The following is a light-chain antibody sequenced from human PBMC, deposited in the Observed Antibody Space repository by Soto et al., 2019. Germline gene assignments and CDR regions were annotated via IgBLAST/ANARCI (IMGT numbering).Light chain of an antibody. CDR1: QSISSN. CDR3: HQYNNWPPYT. Sequence: EIVMTQSPATLSVSPGERATLSCRASQSISSNLAWYQQKPGQAPRLLIYDASTRATGIPARFSVSGSGTEFTLTISSLQSEDFAVYYCHQYNNWPPYTFGQGTKLEIK. J-gene: IGKJ2*01. V-gene: IGKV3-15*01. CDR2: DAS.